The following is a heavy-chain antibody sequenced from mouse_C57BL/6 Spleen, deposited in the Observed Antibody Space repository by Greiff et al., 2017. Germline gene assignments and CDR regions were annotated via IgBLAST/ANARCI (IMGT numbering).Heavy chain of an antibody. Sequence: DVMLVESGGGLVQPGGSLSLSCAASGFTFTDYYMSWVRQPPGKALEWLGFIRNKANGYTTEYSASVKGRFTISRDNSQSILYLQMNALRAEDSATYYCARYGAGSSGLFDYWGQGTTLTVSS. J-gene: IGHJ2*01. CDR2: IRNKANGYTT. D-gene: IGHD3-2*02. V-gene: IGHV7-3*01. CDR1: GFTFTDYY. CDR3: ARYGAGSSGLFDY.